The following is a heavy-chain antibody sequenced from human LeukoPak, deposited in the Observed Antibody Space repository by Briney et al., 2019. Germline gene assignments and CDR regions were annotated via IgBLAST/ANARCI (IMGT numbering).Heavy chain of an antibody. J-gene: IGHJ3*01. Sequence: ASVKVSCKASGYTFPVYYMHWVRQAPGQGLEWVGWINPNSGGTNFAQRFQDRVTMTRDTSISTAYMELSRLTSDDTAMYYCARDVTDAFDVWGQGTMVTVSP. D-gene: IGHD2-21*02. CDR3: ARDVTDAFDV. V-gene: IGHV1-2*02. CDR1: GYTFPVYY. CDR2: INPNSGGT.